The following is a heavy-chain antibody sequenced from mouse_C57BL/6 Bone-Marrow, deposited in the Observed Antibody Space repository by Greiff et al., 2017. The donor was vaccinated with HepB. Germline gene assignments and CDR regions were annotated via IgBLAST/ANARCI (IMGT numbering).Heavy chain of an antibody. CDR1: GFTFSDYG. D-gene: IGHD1-1*01. CDR2: ISSGSSTI. CDR3: ANYGSSYLYAMDY. J-gene: IGHJ4*01. Sequence: EVKLLESGGGLVKPGGSLKLSCAASGFTFSDYGMHWVRQAPEKGLEWVAYISSGSSTIYYADTVKGRFTISRDNAKNTLFLQMTSLRSEDTAMYYCANYGSSYLYAMDYWGQGTSVTVSS. V-gene: IGHV5-17*01.